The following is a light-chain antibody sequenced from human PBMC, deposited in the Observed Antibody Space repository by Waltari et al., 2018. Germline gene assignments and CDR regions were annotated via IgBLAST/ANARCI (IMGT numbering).Light chain of an antibody. CDR2: GES. V-gene: IGKV3-20*01. Sequence: SCRASQSVSSSYLAWYQQKPGQAPRLLIYGESFRATGIPDRFSGSGSGTDFTLTISRLETEDVAVFYCQQFGGGFTFGPGTKVDIK. CDR1: QSVSSSY. CDR3: QQFGGGFT. J-gene: IGKJ3*01.